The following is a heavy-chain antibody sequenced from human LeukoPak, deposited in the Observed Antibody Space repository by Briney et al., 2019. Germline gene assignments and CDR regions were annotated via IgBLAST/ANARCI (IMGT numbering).Heavy chain of an antibody. CDR3: DLYGSGSWPLAFDI. CDR1: GGTFSSYA. D-gene: IGHD3-10*01. Sequence: GASVKVSCKASGGTFSSYAISWVRQAPGQGLEWMGRIIPILGIANYAQKFQGRVTITADKSTSTAYMELSSLRSEGTAVYYCDLYGSGSWPLAFDIWGQGTMVTVSS. V-gene: IGHV1-69*04. CDR2: IIPILGIA. J-gene: IGHJ3*02.